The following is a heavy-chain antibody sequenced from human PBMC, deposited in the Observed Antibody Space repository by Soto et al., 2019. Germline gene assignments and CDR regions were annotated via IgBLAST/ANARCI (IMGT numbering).Heavy chain of an antibody. CDR2: IIPIFGTA. CDR1: GGTFSSYA. D-gene: IGHD2-15*01. J-gene: IGHJ4*02. V-gene: IGHV1-69*13. Sequence: SVKVSCKASGGTFSSYAISWVRQAPGQGPEWMGGIIPIFGTANYAQKFQGRVTITADESTSTAYMELSSLRSEDTAVYYCARVGRRLGYCSGGSCYFSFDYWGQGTLVTVSS. CDR3: ARVGRRLGYCSGGSCYFSFDY.